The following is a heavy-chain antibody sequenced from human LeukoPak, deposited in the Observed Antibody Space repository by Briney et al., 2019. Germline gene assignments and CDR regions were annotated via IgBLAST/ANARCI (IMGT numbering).Heavy chain of an antibody. V-gene: IGHV1-46*01. D-gene: IGHD2-15*01. CDR2: INPSGGST. CDR1: GYTFTSYY. Sequence: ASVTVSCTASGYTFTSYYMHWVRQAPGQGLEWMGIINPSGGSTSYAQKFQGRVTMTRDTSTSTVYMELSSLRSEDTAVYYCAREIDCSGGSCYHFDYWGQGTLVTVSS. J-gene: IGHJ4*02. CDR3: AREIDCSGGSCYHFDY.